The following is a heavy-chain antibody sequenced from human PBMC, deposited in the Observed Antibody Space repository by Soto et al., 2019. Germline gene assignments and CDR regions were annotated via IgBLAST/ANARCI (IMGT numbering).Heavy chain of an antibody. CDR1: GYTLTELS. J-gene: IGHJ4*02. CDR3: ATKPRYYSNYDY. CDR2: FDPEDGET. V-gene: IGHV1-24*01. Sequence: ASVKVSCKVSGYTLTELSMHWVRQAPGKGLEWMGGFDPEDGETIYAQKFQGRVTMTEDTSTDTAYMELSSLRSEDTAVYYCATKPRYYSNYDYWGQRTLVTVSS. D-gene: IGHD4-4*01.